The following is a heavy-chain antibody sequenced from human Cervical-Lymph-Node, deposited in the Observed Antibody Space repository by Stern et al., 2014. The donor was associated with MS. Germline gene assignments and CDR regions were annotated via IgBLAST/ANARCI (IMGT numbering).Heavy chain of an antibody. J-gene: IGHJ6*02. Sequence: QVQLVQSWAEVKKPGASVQVSCKPSGFTFSNYYIHWLRLAPGPRPEWMGKISPKNGDTNYSPKFQGRAPMTRETYLGFVSLEETGRRFDDTAVYYCAENMDVWGQGTTVTVSS. CDR1: GFTFSNYY. CDR2: ISPKNGDT. V-gene: IGHV1-2*02. CDR3: AENMDV.